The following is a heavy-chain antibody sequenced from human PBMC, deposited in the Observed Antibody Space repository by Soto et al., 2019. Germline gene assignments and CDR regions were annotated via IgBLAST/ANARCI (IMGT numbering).Heavy chain of an antibody. V-gene: IGHV3-23*01. CDR3: ARVASDYINSVDH. J-gene: IGHJ4*02. CDR1: GFTFNAYA. CDR2: IGGSGGNR. D-gene: IGHD4-4*01. Sequence: DVQLLESGGGLVQPAGSLRLSCAASGFTFNAYAMTWVRQAPGKGLEWVSAIGGSGGNRYYAGSVRGRFTISRDNSKDTVDLQMNSLRVEDTAVYYCARVASDYINSVDHWGQGILVSVSS.